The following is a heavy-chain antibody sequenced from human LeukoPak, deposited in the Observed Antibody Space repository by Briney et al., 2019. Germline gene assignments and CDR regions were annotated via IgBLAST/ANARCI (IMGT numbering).Heavy chain of an antibody. CDR2: ISSRGGST. J-gene: IGHJ4*02. CDR3: AKEGYSGSQFDY. CDR1: GFTFSSYG. Sequence: GGSLRLSCAASGFTFSSYGMSWVRQAPGKGLEWVSGISSRGGSTYFADSVKGRFTISRDNSKNTLYVQMNSLRAEDTAVYYCAKEGYSGSQFDYWGQGTLVTVSS. V-gene: IGHV3-23*01. D-gene: IGHD1-26*01.